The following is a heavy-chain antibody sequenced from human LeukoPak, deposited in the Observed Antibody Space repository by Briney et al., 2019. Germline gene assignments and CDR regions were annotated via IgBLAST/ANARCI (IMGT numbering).Heavy chain of an antibody. V-gene: IGHV4-59*01. D-gene: IGHD4-11*01. CDR3: ARVYSNFNYYYYMDV. CDR1: GGSISSYY. Sequence: SETLSLTCTVSGGSISSYYWSWIRQPPGKGLEWIGYIYYSGSTNYNPSLKSRVTISVDTSKNQFSLKLSPVTAADTAVYYCARVYSNFNYYYYMDVWGKGTTVTVSS. J-gene: IGHJ6*03. CDR2: IYYSGST.